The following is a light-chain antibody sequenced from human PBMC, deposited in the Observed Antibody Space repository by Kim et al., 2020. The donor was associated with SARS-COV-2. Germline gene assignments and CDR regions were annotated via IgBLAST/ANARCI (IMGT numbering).Light chain of an antibody. V-gene: IGKV3-11*01. Sequence: DIVLTQSPVTLSLSHGERAALSCRASQSVGRFLAWYHHKPGQSPRLLIWDALNRATGVPSRLRASGSGTDFTLTISSLESEDFGVYYCQQYTDWPPATLGQGTKLEI. CDR1: QSVGRF. CDR3: QQYTDWPPAT. J-gene: IGKJ2*01. CDR2: DAL.